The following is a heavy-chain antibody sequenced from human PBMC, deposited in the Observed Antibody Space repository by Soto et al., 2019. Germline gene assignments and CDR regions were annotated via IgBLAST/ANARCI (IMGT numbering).Heavy chain of an antibody. Sequence: GGSLRLSCAASGFTFSDYYMSWIRQAPGKGLEWVSYISSSGSTIYYADSVKGRFTISRDNAKNSLYLQMNSLRAEDTAVYYCARLSTSCHDCLWFDPWGQGTLVTVSS. V-gene: IGHV3-11*01. CDR3: ARLSTSCHDCLWFDP. CDR1: GFTFSDYY. D-gene: IGHD2-2*01. J-gene: IGHJ5*02. CDR2: ISSSGSTI.